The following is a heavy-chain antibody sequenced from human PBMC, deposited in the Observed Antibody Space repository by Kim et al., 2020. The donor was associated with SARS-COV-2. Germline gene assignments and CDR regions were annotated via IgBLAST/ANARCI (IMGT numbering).Heavy chain of an antibody. V-gene: IGHV3-23*01. CDR3: AKKGTPSYYYDSSGYYYSAPAGYAFDI. CDR2: ISGSGGST. CDR1: GFTFSSYA. J-gene: IGHJ3*02. D-gene: IGHD3-22*01. Sequence: GGSLRLSCAASGFTFSSYAMSWVRQAPGKGLEWVSAISGSGGSTYYADSVKGRFTISRDNSKNTLYLQMNSLRAEDTAVYYCAKKGTPSYYYDSSGYYYSAPAGYAFDIWGQGTMVTVSS.